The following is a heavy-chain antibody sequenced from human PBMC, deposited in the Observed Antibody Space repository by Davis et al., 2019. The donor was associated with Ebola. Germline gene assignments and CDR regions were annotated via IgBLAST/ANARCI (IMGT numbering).Heavy chain of an antibody. CDR3: AKDPRGYSYGSGVDY. CDR2: IRYDGSNK. V-gene: IGHV3-30*02. CDR1: GFTFSSYG. Sequence: GESLKISCAASGFTFSSYGMHWVRQAPGKGLEWVAFIRYDGSNKYYADSVKGRFTISRDNSKNTLYLQMNSLRAEDTAVYYCAKDPRGYSYGSGVDYWGQGTLVTVSS. J-gene: IGHJ4*02. D-gene: IGHD5-18*01.